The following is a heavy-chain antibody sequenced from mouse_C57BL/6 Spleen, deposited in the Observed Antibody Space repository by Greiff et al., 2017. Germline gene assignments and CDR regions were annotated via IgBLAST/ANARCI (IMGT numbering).Heavy chain of an antibody. CDR3: ARRAIYYDYDPSFYYAMDY. Sequence: QVQLKQSGAELVRPGASVKLSCKASGYTFTDYYINWVKQRPGQGLEWIARIYPGSGNTYYNEKFKGKATLTAEKSSSTAYMQLSSLTSEDSAVYFCARRAIYYDYDPSFYYAMDYWGQGTSVTVSS. D-gene: IGHD2-4*01. CDR1: GYTFTDYY. CDR2: IYPGSGNT. J-gene: IGHJ4*01. V-gene: IGHV1-76*01.